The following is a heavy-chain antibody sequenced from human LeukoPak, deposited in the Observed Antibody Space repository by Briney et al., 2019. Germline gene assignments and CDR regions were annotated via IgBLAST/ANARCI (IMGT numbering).Heavy chain of an antibody. CDR2: ISYDGSNK. D-gene: IGHD3-22*01. V-gene: IGHV3-30-3*01. J-gene: IGHJ5*02. CDR3: ARDGVAYYYDSTGVGATTWFDP. CDR1: GFTFSSYA. Sequence: GGSLRLSCAASGFTFSSYAMHWVRQAPGKGLEWVAVISYDGSNKYYADSVKGRFTISRDDSKNTLYLQMNSLRAEDTAVYYCARDGVAYYYDSTGVGATTWFDPWGQGTLVTVSS.